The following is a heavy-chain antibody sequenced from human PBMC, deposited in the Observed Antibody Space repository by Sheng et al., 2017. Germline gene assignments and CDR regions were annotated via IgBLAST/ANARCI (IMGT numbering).Heavy chain of an antibody. CDR1: GYNFIGSY. D-gene: IGHD4-17*01. Sequence: QVQLVQSGAEVKKPGASVKVSCKASGYNFIGSYIHWVRQAPGQGLEWMGWINPNSGVTTYAQKFQGRVTITRDTAISTAYMELSRLRSDDTAVYYCARGPTVVPLFDYWGQG. CDR2: INPNSGVT. J-gene: IGHJ4*02. V-gene: IGHV1-2*02. CDR3: ARGPTVVPLFDY.